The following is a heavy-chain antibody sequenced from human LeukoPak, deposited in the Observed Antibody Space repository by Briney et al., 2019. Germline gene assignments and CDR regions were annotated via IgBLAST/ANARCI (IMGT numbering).Heavy chain of an antibody. V-gene: IGHV4-4*07. CDR2: IYSSGGT. CDR3: ARGGADAYDVYYLDV. CDR1: GGSINTYY. D-gene: IGHD5-12*01. J-gene: IGHJ6*03. Sequence: SETLSLTCSVSGGSINTYYWSWIRQPAGAGLEWIGRIYSSGGTYYNPSLKSRVTVSIDTSRNQFSLNLSSVTAADTAVYYCARGGADAYDVYYLDVWGTGTTVTVSS.